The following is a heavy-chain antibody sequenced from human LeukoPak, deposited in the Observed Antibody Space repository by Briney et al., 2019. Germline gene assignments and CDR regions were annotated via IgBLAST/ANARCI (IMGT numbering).Heavy chain of an antibody. V-gene: IGHV3-49*04. CDR2: IRSEAYGGTT. CDR3: SRGPTQQWLYSSTDV. Sequence: SGRSLRLSCTASGFTFGDHAMSWVRQAPGKGLEWLGFIRSEAYGGTTEYAASAKGRFTISRDDSKSIAYLQMNSLTTEDTAVYYCSRGPTQQWLYSSTDVWGQGTTVIVSS. J-gene: IGHJ6*02. D-gene: IGHD5-18*01. CDR1: GFTFGDHA.